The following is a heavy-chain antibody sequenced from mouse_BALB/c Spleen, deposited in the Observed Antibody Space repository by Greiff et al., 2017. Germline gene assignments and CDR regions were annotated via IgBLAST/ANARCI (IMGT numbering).Heavy chain of an antibody. CDR3: ARGGRYDVFDY. J-gene: IGHJ2*01. CDR1: GFTFSSYA. D-gene: IGHD2-14*01. V-gene: IGHV5-6-5*01. CDR2: ISSGGST. Sequence: EVQVVESGGGLVKPGGSLKLSCAASGFTFSSYAMSWVRQTPEKRLEWVASISSGGSTYYPDSVKGRFTISRDNARNILYLQMSSLRSEDTAMYYCARGGRYDVFDYWGQGTTLTVSS.